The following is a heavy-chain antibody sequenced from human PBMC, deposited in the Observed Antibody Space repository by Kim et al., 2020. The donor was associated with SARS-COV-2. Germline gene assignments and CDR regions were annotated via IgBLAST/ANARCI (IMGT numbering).Heavy chain of an antibody. CDR1: GFTFSNYS. V-gene: IGHV3-21*01. Sequence: GGSLRLSCAASGFTFSNYSMNWVRQAPGKGLEWVSYISSSSSYIYYADSVKGRFTISRDNAKNSLYLQMNSLRAEDTAVYYCARVGAACTWYWGQGTLVTVSS. CDR2: ISSSSSYI. CDR3: ARVGAACTWY. D-gene: IGHD6-13*01. J-gene: IGHJ4*02.